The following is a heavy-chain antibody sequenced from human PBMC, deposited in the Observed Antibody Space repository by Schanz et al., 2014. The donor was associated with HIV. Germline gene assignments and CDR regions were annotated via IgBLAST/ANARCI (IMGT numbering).Heavy chain of an antibody. Sequence: VQLLESGGGLAQPGGSLTLSCAASGFTFTNHALSWVRQAPGRGLEWVSTVIGSGVRTIYADSVKGRFTISRDNSKNTLYLQMNSLRVEDTAVYYCVRDAAGRFSDRSPGYWGQGTLVIVSS. J-gene: IGHJ4*01. CDR2: VIGSGVRT. V-gene: IGHV3-23*01. CDR3: VRDAAGRFSDRSPGY. D-gene: IGHD2-15*01. CDR1: GFTFTNHA.